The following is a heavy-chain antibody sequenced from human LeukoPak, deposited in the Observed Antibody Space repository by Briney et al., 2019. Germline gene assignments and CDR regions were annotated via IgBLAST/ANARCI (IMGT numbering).Heavy chain of an antibody. V-gene: IGHV3-23*01. Sequence: GGSLRLSCAASGFTFSSYGMSWVRQAPGKGLEWVSAISGSGGSTYYADSVKGRLTISRDNSKNTLYLQMNSLRAEDTAVYYCANDGAYYDINTYAFDIWGQGTMVTVSS. CDR2: ISGSGGST. CDR1: GFTFSSYG. D-gene: IGHD3-22*01. CDR3: ANDGAYYDINTYAFDI. J-gene: IGHJ3*02.